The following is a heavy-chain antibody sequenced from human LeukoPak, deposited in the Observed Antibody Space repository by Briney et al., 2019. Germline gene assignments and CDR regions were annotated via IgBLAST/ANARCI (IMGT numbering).Heavy chain of an antibody. J-gene: IGHJ6*02. CDR1: GFTFDDYA. D-gene: IGHD6-13*01. CDR2: ISWNSGSI. Sequence: PGGSLRLSCAASGFTFDDYAMHWVRQAPGKGLEWVSGISWNSGSIGYADSVKGRFTISRDNAKNSLYLQMNSLRAEDTALYYCAKDMGQQLALYGMDVWGQGTMVTVSS. CDR3: AKDMGQQLALYGMDV. V-gene: IGHV3-9*01.